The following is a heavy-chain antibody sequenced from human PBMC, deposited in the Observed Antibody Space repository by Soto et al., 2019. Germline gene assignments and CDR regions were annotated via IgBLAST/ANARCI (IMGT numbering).Heavy chain of an antibody. Sequence: QVQLQQWGAGLLKPSETLSLTCAVYGGSFSGYYWSWIRQPPGKGLEWIGEINHSGSTNYNPSLKSRVTISVDTSKNQFSLKLSSVTAADTAVYYCARGGGPKTVPLGYWGQGTLVTVSS. CDR2: INHSGST. CDR3: ARGGGPKTVPLGY. V-gene: IGHV4-34*01. J-gene: IGHJ4*02. CDR1: GGSFSGYY. D-gene: IGHD3-16*01.